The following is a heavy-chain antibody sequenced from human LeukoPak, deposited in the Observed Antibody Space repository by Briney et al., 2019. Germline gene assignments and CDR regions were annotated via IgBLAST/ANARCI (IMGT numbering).Heavy chain of an antibody. D-gene: IGHD6-19*01. CDR2: ISSSGKTI. J-gene: IGHJ4*02. V-gene: IGHV3-48*03. CDR1: GFTFRSYE. CDR3: ARETGWLRVDY. Sequence: PGGSLRLSCAASGFTFRSYEMNWVRQAPGKGLEWVSYISSSGKTIYYADSVKGRFTISRDNAKNSLYLQMNSLRAEDTAVYYCARETGWLRVDYWGQGTLVTVSS.